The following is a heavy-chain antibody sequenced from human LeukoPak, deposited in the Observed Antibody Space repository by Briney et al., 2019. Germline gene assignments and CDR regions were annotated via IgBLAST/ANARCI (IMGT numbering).Heavy chain of an antibody. CDR2: ISYDGSNK. CDR3: ARNMVRGVTAEKGAFDY. J-gene: IGHJ4*02. Sequence: GGSLRLSCAASGFAFSNYAMHWVRQAPGKGLEWVAVISYDGSNKYYADSVKGRFTISRDNSKNTLYLQMNSLRTEDTAVYYCARNMVRGVTAEKGAFDYWGQGTLVTVSS. CDR1: GFAFSNYA. D-gene: IGHD3-10*01. V-gene: IGHV3-30-3*01.